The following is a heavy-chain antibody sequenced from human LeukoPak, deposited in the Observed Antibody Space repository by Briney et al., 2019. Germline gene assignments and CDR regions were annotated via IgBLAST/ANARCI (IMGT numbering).Heavy chain of an antibody. D-gene: IGHD2-21*02. CDR3: AREVTARVDY. V-gene: IGHV3-11*06. CDR2: IFTTGTYT. J-gene: IGHJ4*02. Sequence: GGSLRLSCAASGFTFSDYYMSWIRQAPGKGLEWVSYIFTTGTYTDYADSVKGRFTISRDNAKNSLYLQMNSLRAEDTAVDYCAREVTARVDYWGQGTLVTVSS. CDR1: GFTFSDYY.